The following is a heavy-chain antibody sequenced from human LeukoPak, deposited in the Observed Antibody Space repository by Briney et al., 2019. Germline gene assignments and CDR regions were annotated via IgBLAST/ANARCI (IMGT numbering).Heavy chain of an antibody. J-gene: IGHJ4*02. Sequence: PGGSLRLSCAASGFTFSSYAMSWVRQAPGKGLEWVSAISGSGGSTYYADSVKGRFTISRDNSKNTLYLQMNSLRAEDTAVYYCAEDTQYYYDSSGSFDYWGQGTLVTVSS. V-gene: IGHV3-23*01. CDR3: AEDTQYYYDSSGSFDY. CDR2: ISGSGGST. D-gene: IGHD3-22*01. CDR1: GFTFSSYA.